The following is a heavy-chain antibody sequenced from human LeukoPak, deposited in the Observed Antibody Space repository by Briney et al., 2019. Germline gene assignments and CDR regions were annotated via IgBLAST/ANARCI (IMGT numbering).Heavy chain of an antibody. V-gene: IGHV4-4*09. D-gene: IGHD3-10*01. CDR2: IYTSGST. CDR3: ARRGDYFDY. J-gene: IGHJ4*02. Sequence: SETLSLTCTVSGGSTSSYYWSWIRQPPGKGLEWIGYIYTSGSTNYNPSLKSRVTISVDTSKNQFSLKLSSVTAADTAVYYCARRGDYFDYWGQGTLVTVSS. CDR1: GGSTSSYY.